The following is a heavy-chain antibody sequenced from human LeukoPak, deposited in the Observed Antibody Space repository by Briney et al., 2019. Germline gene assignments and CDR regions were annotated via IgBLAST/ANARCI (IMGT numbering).Heavy chain of an antibody. Sequence: GGSLRLSCAASGFTFSNYWMLWVRQAPGKGLVCVSHINSDGSSTTYADSVKGRVTISRDNAKNTLYLQMSSLRAEDTAVYYCRGYSYGSVEYFDYWGQGTLVTVSS. J-gene: IGHJ4*02. CDR1: GFTFSNYW. CDR2: INSDGSST. V-gene: IGHV3-74*01. D-gene: IGHD5-18*01. CDR3: RGYSYGSVEYFDY.